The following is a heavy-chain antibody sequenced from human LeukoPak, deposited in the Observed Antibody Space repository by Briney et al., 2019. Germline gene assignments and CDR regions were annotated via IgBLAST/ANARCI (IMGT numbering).Heavy chain of an antibody. Sequence: EASVKVSCMASGYSFISYGITWVRQAPGQGLEWMGWISAYNGNTNYAQKVQGRVNMTTDTSTSTAYMELRSLRSDDTAVYYCARDPTGCSGYYYATDYWGQGTLVTVSS. CDR3: ARDPTGCSGYYYATDY. D-gene: IGHD3-22*01. CDR1: GYSFISYG. J-gene: IGHJ4*02. V-gene: IGHV1-18*01. CDR2: ISAYNGNT.